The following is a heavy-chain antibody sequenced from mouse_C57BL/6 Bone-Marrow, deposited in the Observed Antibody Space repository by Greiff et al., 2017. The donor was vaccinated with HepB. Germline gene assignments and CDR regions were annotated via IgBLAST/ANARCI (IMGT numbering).Heavy chain of an antibody. V-gene: IGHV1-62-2*01. J-gene: IGHJ3*01. Sequence: VQLQESGAELVKPGASVKLSCKASGYTFTEYTIHWVKQRSGQGLEWIGWFYPGSGSIKYNEKFKDKTTLTADKSSSTVYMELSRLTSEDSAVYFCARHAPDYYGSSAGFAYWGQGTLVTVSA. CDR3: ARHAPDYYGSSAGFAY. CDR2: FYPGSGSI. CDR1: GYTFTEYT. D-gene: IGHD1-1*01.